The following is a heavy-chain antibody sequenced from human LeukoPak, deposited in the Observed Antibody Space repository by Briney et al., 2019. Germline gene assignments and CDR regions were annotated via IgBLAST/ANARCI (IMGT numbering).Heavy chain of an antibody. Sequence: GASVKVSCKASGYTFTTYAMHWVRQAPGQGLEWMGWINTNTGNPTYAQGFTGRFVFSLDTSVSTAYLQISSLKAEDTAVYYCARDRDYDFWSGYYEDYYYYGMDVWGQGTTVTVSS. CDR1: GYTFTTYA. J-gene: IGHJ6*02. V-gene: IGHV7-4-1*02. CDR3: ARDRDYDFWSGYYEDYYYYGMDV. CDR2: INTNTGNP. D-gene: IGHD3-3*01.